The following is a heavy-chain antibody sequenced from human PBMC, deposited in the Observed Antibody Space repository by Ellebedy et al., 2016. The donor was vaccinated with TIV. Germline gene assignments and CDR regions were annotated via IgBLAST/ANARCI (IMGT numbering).Heavy chain of an antibody. J-gene: IGHJ4*02. CDR1: GYTFTSYG. V-gene: IGHV1-18*01. CDR3: ARDSPRWGYYDSSGYYYGRYFDY. Sequence: ASVKVSXXASGYTFTSYGISWVRQAPGQGLEWMGWISAYNGNTNYAQKLQGRVTMTTDTSTSTAYMELRSLRSDDTAVYYCARDSPRWGYYDSSGYYYGRYFDYWGQGTLVTVSS. D-gene: IGHD3-22*01. CDR2: ISAYNGNT.